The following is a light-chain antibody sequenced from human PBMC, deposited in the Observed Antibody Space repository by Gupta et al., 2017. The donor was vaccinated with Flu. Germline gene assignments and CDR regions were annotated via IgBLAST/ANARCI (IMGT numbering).Light chain of an antibody. V-gene: IGLV4-69*01. CDR2: LNSDGSH. J-gene: IGLJ2*01. CDR1: SGHSSYA. CDR3: QTWGTGIPV. Sequence: QLVLTPSPSASASLGPSVTLTCTLRSGHSSYAIAWHQQQPEKGPRYLMKLNSDGSHSKGDGIPDRFSGSSSGAERYLTISSLQSEDEADYYCQTWGTGIPVFGGGTKLTVL.